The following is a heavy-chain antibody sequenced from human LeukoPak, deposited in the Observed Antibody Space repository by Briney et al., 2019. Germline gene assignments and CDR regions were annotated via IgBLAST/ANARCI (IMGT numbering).Heavy chain of an antibody. J-gene: IGHJ4*02. V-gene: IGHV1-18*01. CDR3: AREACSSTSCLISGGYFDY. Sequence: GASVKVSCKASGYTFTSYGISWVRQAPGQGLEWMGWISAYNGNTNYAQKLQGRVTMTTDTSTSTAYMELRSLRSDDTAVYYCAREACSSTSCLISGGYFDYWGQGTLVTVSS. CDR1: GYTFTSYG. D-gene: IGHD2-2*01. CDR2: ISAYNGNT.